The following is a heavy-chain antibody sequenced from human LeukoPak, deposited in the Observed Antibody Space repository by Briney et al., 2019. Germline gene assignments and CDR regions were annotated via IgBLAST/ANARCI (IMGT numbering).Heavy chain of an antibody. CDR2: VYYSGST. CDR1: GGSINNYY. D-gene: IGHD3-10*01. J-gene: IGHJ3*02. V-gene: IGHV4-59*08. Sequence: PSETLSLTCTVSGGSINNYYWNWIRQPPGKGLEWIGYVYYSGSTKYNPSLKSRVTISVDTPKNQFSLKLSSVTAADTAIYYCARRRKVGAGDAFDIWGQGTMVTVSS. CDR3: ARRRKVGAGDAFDI.